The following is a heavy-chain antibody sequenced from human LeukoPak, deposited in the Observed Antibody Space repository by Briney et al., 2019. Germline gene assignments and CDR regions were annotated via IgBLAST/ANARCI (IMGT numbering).Heavy chain of an antibody. CDR3: ARGGRNSYGLDY. Sequence: SVKVSCKASGGTFSSYAISWVRQAPGQGLEWMGRIIPILGIANYAQKFQGRVTITADKSTSTVCMELGSLRSEDMAVYYCARGGRNSYGLDYWGQGTLVTVSS. J-gene: IGHJ4*02. CDR1: GGTFSSYA. D-gene: IGHD5-18*01. V-gene: IGHV1-69*04. CDR2: IIPILGIA.